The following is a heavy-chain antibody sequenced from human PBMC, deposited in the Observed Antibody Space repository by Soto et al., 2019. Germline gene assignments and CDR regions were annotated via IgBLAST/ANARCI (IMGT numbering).Heavy chain of an antibody. D-gene: IGHD3-10*01. CDR2: ISYDGSNK. Sequence: QVQLVESGGGVVQPGRSLRLSCAASGFTFSSYGMHWVRQAPGKGLEWVAVISYDGSNKYYADSVKGRFTISRDNSKNTLYLQMNSLRAEDTAVYYCAKDPAGEWVSYFDYWGQGTLVTVSS. CDR3: AKDPAGEWVSYFDY. CDR1: GFTFSSYG. V-gene: IGHV3-30*18. J-gene: IGHJ4*02.